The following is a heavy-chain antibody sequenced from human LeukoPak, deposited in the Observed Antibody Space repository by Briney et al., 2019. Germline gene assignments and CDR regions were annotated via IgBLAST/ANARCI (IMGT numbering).Heavy chain of an antibody. CDR2: IYSDGVT. CDR3: ARRLCRGTACYYFDY. V-gene: IGHV3-53*01. D-gene: IGHD2-2*01. J-gene: IGHJ4*02. Sequence: GGSLRLSCAASGFIVNSYAMSWVRQAPGKGLAWVSLIYSDGVTQYADSVKGRFTISRDNSKNTLYLQTDTLRVEDTAVYYCARRLCRGTACYYFDYWGQGTLVTVSS. CDR1: GFIVNSYA.